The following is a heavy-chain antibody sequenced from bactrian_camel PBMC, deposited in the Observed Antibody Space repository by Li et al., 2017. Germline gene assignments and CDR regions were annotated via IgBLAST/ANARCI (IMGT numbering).Heavy chain of an antibody. CDR2: ISYSGRMV. Sequence: VQLVESGGGLVQPGGSLRLSCTASGFTDSTIHMTWVRQAPGKGLEWVSGISYSGRMVYYADSVKGRFTISQDNGVNTLTLQMNDLKPEDTAVYHCTADRVAWWLLLTPSAWLHRGQGTQVTV. CDR3: TADRVAWWLLLTPSAWLH. D-gene: IGHD1*01. V-gene: IGHV3S40*01. J-gene: IGHJ4*01. CDR1: GFTDSTIH.